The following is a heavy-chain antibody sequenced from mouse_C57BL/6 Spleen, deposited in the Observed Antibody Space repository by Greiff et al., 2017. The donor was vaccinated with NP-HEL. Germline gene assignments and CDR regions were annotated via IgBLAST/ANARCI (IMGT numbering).Heavy chain of an antibody. V-gene: IGHV1-72*01. CDR2: IDPNSGGT. CDR1: GYTFTSYW. CDR3: ERVGRGYYFDY. J-gene: IGHJ2*01. Sequence: QVQLQQPGAELVTPGASVKLSCKASGYTFTSYWMHWVKQRPGRGLEWIGRIDPNSGGTKYNEKFKGKATLTVDTPSSTAYMQLNSLTSEDSAVYYCERVGRGYYFDYWGQGTTLTVSS.